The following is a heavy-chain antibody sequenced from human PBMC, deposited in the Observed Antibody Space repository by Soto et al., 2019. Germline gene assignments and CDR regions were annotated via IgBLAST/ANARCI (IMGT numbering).Heavy chain of an antibody. D-gene: IGHD3-22*01. V-gene: IGHV3-30*18. CDR2: ISYDGSNK. J-gene: IGHJ4*02. CDR1: GFTFRSYG. Sequence: PGGSLRLSCAASGFTFRSYGMHGVRPAPGKGLEWVAVISYDGSNKYYADSVKGRFTISRDNSKNTLYLQMNSLRAEDTAGYYCAKDLYDSSRPSYCDQETLFTVSS. CDR3: AKDLYDSSRPSY.